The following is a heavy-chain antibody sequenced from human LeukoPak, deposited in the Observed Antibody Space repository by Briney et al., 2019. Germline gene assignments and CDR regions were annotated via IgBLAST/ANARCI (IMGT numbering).Heavy chain of an antibody. CDR2: ISAFNGNK. Sequence: ASVKVSCKASGYTFTSYGISWVRQAPGQGLEWMGWISAFNGNKRYAQKVQGRVTMTTDTSTSTAYMELRSLRSDDTAVYYCAREDSGTYYMSAIDYWGQGTLVTVSS. CDR1: GYTFTSYG. J-gene: IGHJ4*02. D-gene: IGHD1-26*01. V-gene: IGHV1-18*01. CDR3: AREDSGTYYMSAIDY.